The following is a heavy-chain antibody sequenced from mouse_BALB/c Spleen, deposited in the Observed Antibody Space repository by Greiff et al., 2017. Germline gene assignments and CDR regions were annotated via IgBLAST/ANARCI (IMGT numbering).Heavy chain of an antibody. CDR3: ARNWYYFDY. CDR1: GYTFTDYW. D-gene: IGHD4-1*01. V-gene: IGHV1-69*01. J-gene: IGHJ2*01. CDR2: IDTSDSYT. Sequence: QVQLQQPGAELVMPGASVKMSCKASGYTFTDYWMHWVKQRPGQGLEWIGAIDTSDSYTSYNQKFKGKATLTVDESSSTAYMQLSSLTSEDSAVYYCARNWYYFDYWGQGTTLTVSS.